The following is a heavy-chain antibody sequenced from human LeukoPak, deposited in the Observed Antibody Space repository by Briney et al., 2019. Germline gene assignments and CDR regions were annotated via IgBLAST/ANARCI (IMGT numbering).Heavy chain of an antibody. J-gene: IGHJ4*02. V-gene: IGHV4-34*01. CDR2: INHSGST. CDR3: PLIIEAAAGAHFDY. CDR1: GGSFSGYY. Sequence: SETLSLTCAVYGGSFSGYYWSWIRQPPGKGLEWIGEINHSGSTNYNPSLKSRVTISVDTSKNQFSLKLSSVTAADTAVYYCPLIIEAAAGAHFDYWGQGTLVTVSS. D-gene: IGHD6-13*01.